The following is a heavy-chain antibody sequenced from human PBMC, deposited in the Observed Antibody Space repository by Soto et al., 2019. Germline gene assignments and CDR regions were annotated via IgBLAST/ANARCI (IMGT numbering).Heavy chain of an antibody. D-gene: IGHD3-16*01. CDR1: GITFSNYV. CDR2: ISGNGVDT. V-gene: IGHV3-23*01. CDR3: AKRRGEGYFDT. Sequence: EVQLLESGGGLVQPGGSLRVPCAASGITFSNYVMSWVRQAPGGGLEWVSAISGNGVDTYYADSEKGRFTISRDNSKNTLYLQINSLRVEDTAVFYCAKRRGEGYFDTWGQGTLVTVSS. J-gene: IGHJ4*02.